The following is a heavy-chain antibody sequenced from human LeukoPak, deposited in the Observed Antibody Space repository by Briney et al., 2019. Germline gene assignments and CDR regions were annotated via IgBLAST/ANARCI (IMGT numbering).Heavy chain of an antibody. CDR3: ARGRLGATY. Sequence: GSLRLSCAASGFXFSSYAISWVRQAPGKGLEWIGYIHHSGTTNYSPSPKSRVTISVDMSKNQFFLNLTSVTAADTAVYYCARGRLGATYWGQGTLVTVSS. CDR1: GFXFSSYA. CDR2: IHHSGTT. V-gene: IGHV4-59*01. J-gene: IGHJ4*02. D-gene: IGHD1-26*01.